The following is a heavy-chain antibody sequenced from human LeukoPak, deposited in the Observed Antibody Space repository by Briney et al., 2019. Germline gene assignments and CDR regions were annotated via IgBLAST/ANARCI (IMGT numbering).Heavy chain of an antibody. CDR3: ARLRGYSYGPDAFDI. D-gene: IGHD5-18*01. V-gene: IGHV3-11*04. CDR2: ISSSGSTI. J-gene: IGHJ3*02. Sequence: GGSLRLSRAASGFTFSDYYMSWIRQAPGKGLEWVSYISSSGSTIYYADSVKGRFTISRDNAKNSLYLQMNSLRAEDTAVYYCARLRGYSYGPDAFDIWGQGTMVTVSS. CDR1: GFTFSDYY.